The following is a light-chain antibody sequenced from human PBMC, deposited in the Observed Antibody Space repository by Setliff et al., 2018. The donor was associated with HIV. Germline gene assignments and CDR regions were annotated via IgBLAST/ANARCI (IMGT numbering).Light chain of an antibody. CDR2: DVT. V-gene: IGLV2-23*02. Sequence: QSALAQPASVSGSLGQSITISCTGTSSNVGMYKLVSWYQHHPGKAPKLLIYDVTRRPSGVTHRFSGSKSGNTASLTISGLRAEDEADYYCCSYAGTSTYVFGTGTKVTV. CDR3: CSYAGTSTYV. CDR1: SSNVGMYKL. J-gene: IGLJ1*01.